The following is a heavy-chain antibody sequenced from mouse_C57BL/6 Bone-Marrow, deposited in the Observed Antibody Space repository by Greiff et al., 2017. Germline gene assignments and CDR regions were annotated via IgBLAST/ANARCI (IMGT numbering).Heavy chain of an antibody. CDR3: AGEGWLRWYFDV. Sequence: EVKLMESGPGLVKPSQSLSLTCSVTGYSITSGYYWNWIRQFPGNKLEWMGYISYDGSNNYNPSLKNRISITRDTSKNKFFLKLNTVTTEDTAANYCAGEGWLRWYFDVWGTGTTVTVSA. J-gene: IGHJ1*03. D-gene: IGHD2-2*01. V-gene: IGHV3-6*01. CDR1: GYSITSGYY. CDR2: ISYDGSN.